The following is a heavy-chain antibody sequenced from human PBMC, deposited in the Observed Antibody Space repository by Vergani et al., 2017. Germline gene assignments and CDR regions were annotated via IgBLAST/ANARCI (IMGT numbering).Heavy chain of an antibody. V-gene: IGHV2-5*01. CDR3: ARIQAYYYDSSGPVLDY. D-gene: IGHD3-22*01. CDR1: GFSLSTSGVG. J-gene: IGHJ4*02. Sequence: QITLKESGPTLVKPTQTLTLTCTFSGFSLSTSGVGVGWIRQPPGKALEWLALIYWNDDKRYSPSLKSRLTITKDTSKSQVVLTMTNMDPVDTATYYCARIQAYYYDSSGPVLDYWGQGTLVTVSS. CDR2: IYWNDDK.